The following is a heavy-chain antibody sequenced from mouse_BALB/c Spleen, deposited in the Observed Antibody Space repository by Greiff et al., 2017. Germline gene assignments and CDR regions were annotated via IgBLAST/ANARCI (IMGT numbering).Heavy chain of an antibody. CDR1: GFTFSSYT. CDR3: ARHEGSYYFDY. J-gene: IGHJ2*01. CDR2: ISNGGGST. V-gene: IGHV5-12-2*01. Sequence: EVKLVESGGGLVQPGGSLKLSCAASGFTFSSYTMSWVRQTPEKRLEWVAYISNGGGSTYYPDTVKGRITISRDNAKNTLYLQMSSLKSEDTAMYYCARHEGSYYFDYWGQGTTLTVSS.